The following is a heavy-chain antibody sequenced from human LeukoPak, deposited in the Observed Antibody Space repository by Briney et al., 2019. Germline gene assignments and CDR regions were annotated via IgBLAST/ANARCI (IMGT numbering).Heavy chain of an antibody. CDR2: INPNSGGT. D-gene: IGHD6-13*01. Sequence: ASVKVSCKASGYTFTGFYMHWVRQAPGQGLEWMGWINPNSGGTNYAQKFQGRVTMTRDTSISTAYMELSRLRSDDTAVYYCARDDSSSWYLVNYWGQGTLVTVSS. V-gene: IGHV1-2*02. CDR1: GYTFTGFY. CDR3: ARDDSSSWYLVNY. J-gene: IGHJ4*02.